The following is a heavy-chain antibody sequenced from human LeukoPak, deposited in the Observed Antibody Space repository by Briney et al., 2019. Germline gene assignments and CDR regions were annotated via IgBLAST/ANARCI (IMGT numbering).Heavy chain of an antibody. CDR1: GFTFDDYA. CDR3: AKDIRYYDILTGTIVPTPGFDY. CDR2: ISWNSGSI. D-gene: IGHD3-9*01. J-gene: IGHJ4*02. V-gene: IGHV3-9*01. Sequence: GGSLRLSCAASGFTFDDYAMHWVRQAPGKGLEWVSGISWNSGSIGYADSVKGRFTISRDNAKNSLYLQMNGLRAEDTALYYCAKDIRYYDILTGTIVPTPGFDYWGQGTLVTVSS.